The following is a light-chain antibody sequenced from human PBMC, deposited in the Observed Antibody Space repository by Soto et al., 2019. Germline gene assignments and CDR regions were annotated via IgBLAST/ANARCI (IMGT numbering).Light chain of an antibody. CDR3: QQYKSSPT. CDR2: KAS. J-gene: IGKJ1*01. V-gene: IGKV1-5*03. Sequence: DIQMTQSPSTLSASVGDRVTITCRASQSLSSWLAWYQQKPGKAPKLLIYKASSLKSGVPSRFSGSGSGTEFTLTISSLQPDDFATYYCQQYKSSPTFGQGTKVEIK. CDR1: QSLSSW.